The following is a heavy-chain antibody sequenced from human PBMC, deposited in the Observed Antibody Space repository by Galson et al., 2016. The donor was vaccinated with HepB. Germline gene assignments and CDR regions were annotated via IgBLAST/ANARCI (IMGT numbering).Heavy chain of an antibody. CDR1: GFTFTNYA. CDR3: ARPQGWDQAFDI. V-gene: IGHV3-30-3*01. D-gene: IGHD6-19*01. J-gene: IGHJ3*02. CDR2: ISYCGSNK. Sequence: SLRLSCAASGFTFTNYALHWVRQAPGKGLEWVAVISYCGSNKNYADSVKGRFTISRDNSNNTLYLQMNSLRAEDTAVYYCARPQGWDQAFDIWGQGTMVTVSS.